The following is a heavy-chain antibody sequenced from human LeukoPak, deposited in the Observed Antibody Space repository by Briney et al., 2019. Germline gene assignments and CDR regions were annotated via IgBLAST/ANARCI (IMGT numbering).Heavy chain of an antibody. CDR3: ARDGHAYGRGSPHY. V-gene: IGHV3-48*04. CDR2: ISSSSSTI. Sequence: GRTLRLSCAASGFTFSSYSMNWVRQAPGKGLERVSYISSSSSTIYYADAVKGRFTISRDNAKNSYLQMNSLRAEDTDVYYCARDGHAYGRGSPHYWGQGTLVTVSS. J-gene: IGHJ4*02. CDR1: GFTFSSYS. D-gene: IGHD3-10*01.